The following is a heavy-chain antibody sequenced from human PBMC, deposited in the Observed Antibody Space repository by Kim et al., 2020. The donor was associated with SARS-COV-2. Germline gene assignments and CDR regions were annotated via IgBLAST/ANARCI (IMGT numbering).Heavy chain of an antibody. J-gene: IGHJ4*02. CDR1: GFTFSNAW. D-gene: IGHD1-26*01. CDR3: TTDESAGAPSADY. Sequence: GGSLRLSCAASGFTFSNAWMSWVRQAPGKGLEWVGRIKSKTDGGTTDYAAPVKGRFTISRDDSKNTLYLQMNSLKTEDTAVYYCTTDESAGAPSADYWGQGTLVTVSS. V-gene: IGHV3-15*01. CDR2: IKSKTDGGTT.